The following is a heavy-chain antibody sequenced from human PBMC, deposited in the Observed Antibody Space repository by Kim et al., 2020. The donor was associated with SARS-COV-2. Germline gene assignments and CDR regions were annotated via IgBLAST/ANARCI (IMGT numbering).Heavy chain of an antibody. CDR2: INASNGNT. V-gene: IGHV1-3*01. J-gene: IGHJ6*02. D-gene: IGHD1-26*01. CDR1: GYTFTSYA. CDR3: ARGPLETSGSYDYYYYGMDV. Sequence: ASVKVSCKAPGYTFTSYAMHWVRQAPGQRLEWMGWINASNGNTKYSQKFQGRVTITRDTSTSTAYMELSSLRSEDTAVYYCARGPLETSGSYDYYYYGMDVWGQGTTVTVSS.